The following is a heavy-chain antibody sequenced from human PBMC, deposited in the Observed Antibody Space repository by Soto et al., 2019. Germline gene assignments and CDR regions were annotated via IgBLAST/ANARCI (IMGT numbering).Heavy chain of an antibody. CDR3: ARESGDNWDYEAH. CDR1: GGSISSYH. V-gene: IGHV4-4*07. CDR2: IYTSGNT. Sequence: SETLSLTCTVSGGSISSYHWSWIRQSAGKGLEWIGRIYTSGNTHYNPSLKSRVTVSIDTSKNQFFLTVNSVTAADSAVYYCARESGDNWDYEAHWGQGTPVTVSS. J-gene: IGHJ4*02. D-gene: IGHD1-7*01.